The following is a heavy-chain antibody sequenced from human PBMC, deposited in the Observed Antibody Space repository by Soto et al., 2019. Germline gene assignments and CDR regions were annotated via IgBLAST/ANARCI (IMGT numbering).Heavy chain of an antibody. CDR2: IYYSGST. CDR3: AREAYCSGGSCYSLSGMDV. CDR1: GGSISSYY. D-gene: IGHD2-15*01. Sequence: SETLSLTCTVSGGSISSYYWSWIRQPPGKGLEWIGYIYYSGSTNYNPSLKSRVTISVDTSKNQFSLKLSSVTAADTAVYYCAREAYCSGGSCYSLSGMDVWGQGTTVTVSS. J-gene: IGHJ6*02. V-gene: IGHV4-59*01.